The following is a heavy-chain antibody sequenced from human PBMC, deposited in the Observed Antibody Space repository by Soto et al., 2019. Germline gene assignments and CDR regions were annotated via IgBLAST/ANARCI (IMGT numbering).Heavy chain of an antibody. Sequence: PSETLSLTCTVSGATITSGNYYWSWIHQPPGKGLERIGYISYSGNTYQNPSLKSRVIISVDTSKNQFSLKLSSVTAADTAVYYCARDWGWCSGGSCYHRKGVDVWGQGTTVTVSS. J-gene: IGHJ6*02. V-gene: IGHV4-30-4*01. CDR3: ARDWGWCSGGSCYHRKGVDV. D-gene: IGHD2-15*01. CDR2: ISYSGNT. CDR1: GATITSGNYY.